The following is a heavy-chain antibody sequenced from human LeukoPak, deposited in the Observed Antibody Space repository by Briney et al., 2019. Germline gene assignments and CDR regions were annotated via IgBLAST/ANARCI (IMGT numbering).Heavy chain of an antibody. Sequence: SETLSLTCTVSGGSISSSNYYWGWIRQPPGKGLEWIGSIYYSGITYYNPSLKSRVTISVETANNQFSLKLSSVTAADTAMYYCARLLIYCSSTSCHFDYWGQGTLVTVSS. CDR1: GGSISSSNYY. J-gene: IGHJ4*02. D-gene: IGHD2-2*01. CDR3: ARLLIYCSSTSCHFDY. CDR2: IYYSGIT. V-gene: IGHV4-39*01.